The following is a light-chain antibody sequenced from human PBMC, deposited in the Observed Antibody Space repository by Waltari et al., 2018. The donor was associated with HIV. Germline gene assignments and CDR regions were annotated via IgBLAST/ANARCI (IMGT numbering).Light chain of an antibody. CDR2: RDN. V-gene: IGLV1-47*01. CDR1: TPNTGSHY. CDR3: AAWDDRRSGVV. J-gene: IGLJ2*01. Sequence: QFVLTQPLPASGPPGQTLTIPSSGTTPNTGSHYVSSYQQLPGTAPKPLFHRDNQRPSEVPDRFSGSNAGTSASLAICVLRSEDEADYYGAAWDDRRSGVVFGGGTKLTVL.